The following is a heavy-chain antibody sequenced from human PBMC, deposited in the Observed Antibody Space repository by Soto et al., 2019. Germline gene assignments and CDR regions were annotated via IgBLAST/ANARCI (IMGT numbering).Heavy chain of an antibody. Sequence: GGSLRLSCAASGFSFSSYAMTWVRQAPGKGLEWVSSIRYGGDSGDITYYADSVQGRFTNSRDISKNTRYLQMNGLGDEDTAVYYCAKDPHGNYVGGFGHWGQGTQVTVSS. CDR1: GFSFSSYA. D-gene: IGHD4-17*01. CDR3: AKDPHGNYVGGFGH. V-gene: IGHV3-23*01. CDR2: IRYGGDSGDIT. J-gene: IGHJ4*02.